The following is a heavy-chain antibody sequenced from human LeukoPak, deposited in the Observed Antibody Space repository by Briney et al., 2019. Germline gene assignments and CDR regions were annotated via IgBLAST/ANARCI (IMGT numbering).Heavy chain of an antibody. J-gene: IGHJ6*02. CDR2: INHSGST. CDR1: DGSFSGYY. V-gene: IGHV4-34*01. Sequence: SETLSLTCAVYDGSFSGYYWSWIRQPPGKGLEWIGEINHSGSTNYNPSLKSRVTISVDTSKNQFSLKLSSVTAADTAVYYCARGPSLLSYYYGMDVWGQGTTVTVSS. CDR3: ARGPSLLSYYYGMDV.